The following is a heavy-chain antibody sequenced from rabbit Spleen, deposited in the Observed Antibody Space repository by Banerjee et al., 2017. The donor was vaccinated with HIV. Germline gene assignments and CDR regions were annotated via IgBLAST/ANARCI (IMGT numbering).Heavy chain of an antibody. V-gene: IGHV1S40*01. D-gene: IGHD4-2*01. CDR1: GFSFSSSHY. CDR2: IHGDSGGNT. J-gene: IGHJ4*01. Sequence: QSLEESGGDLVKPEGSLTLTCTASGFSFSSSHYMCWVRQAPGRGLEWIACIHGDSGGNTYYASWAKGRFTISKTSSTTVTLQMTSLTAADTATYFCARWDNAGGFFNLWGQGTLVTVS. CDR3: ARWDNAGGFFNL.